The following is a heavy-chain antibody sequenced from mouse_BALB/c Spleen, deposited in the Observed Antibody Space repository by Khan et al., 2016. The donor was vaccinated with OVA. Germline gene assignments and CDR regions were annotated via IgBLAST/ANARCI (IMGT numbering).Heavy chain of an antibody. V-gene: IGHV1-7*01. CDR1: GYSFITYW. D-gene: IGHD1-3*01. Sequence: LEESGAELAKPGASLKMSCTASGYSFITYWIHWVKQRPGQGLEWIGYIDPSTGYAEYNQKFTDKATLTADKSSSTAYMQLTSLTSEDSAVYYCARRGLNGIFVYWGQGTLVTVSA. J-gene: IGHJ3*01. CDR2: IDPSTGYA. CDR3: ARRGLNGIFVY.